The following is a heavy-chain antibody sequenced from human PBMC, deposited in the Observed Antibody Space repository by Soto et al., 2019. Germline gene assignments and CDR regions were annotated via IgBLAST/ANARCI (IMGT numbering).Heavy chain of an antibody. CDR2: ITAFNGNT. CDR3: ARISQSDFWRCYYYFFDY. J-gene: IGHJ4*02. Sequence: QVHLVQSGAEVEKPGASVKVSCKASGYTFTDYGISWVRQAPGQGLQWMGWITAFNGNTKYAQQFQGRVTMTTDTSTSTAYMELRSLESDDTAVYYCARISQSDFWRCYYYFFDYWGQGTLVTVSS. CDR1: GYTFTDYG. D-gene: IGHD3-3*01. V-gene: IGHV1-18*01.